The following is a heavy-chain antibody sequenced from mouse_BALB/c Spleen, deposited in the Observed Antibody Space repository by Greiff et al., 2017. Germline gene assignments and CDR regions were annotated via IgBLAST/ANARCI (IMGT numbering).Heavy chain of an antibody. CDR1: GYSITSDYA. V-gene: IGHV3-2*02. J-gene: IGHJ4*01. D-gene: IGHD1-1*01. CDR2: ISYSGST. Sequence: EVQLQESGPGLVKPSQSLSLTCTVTGYSITSDYAWNWIRQFPGNKLEWMGYISYSGSTSYNPSLKSRISITRDTSKNQFFLQLNSVTTEDTATYYCARERGYYGSSQYYYAMDYWGQGTSVTVSS. CDR3: ARERGYYGSSQYYYAMDY.